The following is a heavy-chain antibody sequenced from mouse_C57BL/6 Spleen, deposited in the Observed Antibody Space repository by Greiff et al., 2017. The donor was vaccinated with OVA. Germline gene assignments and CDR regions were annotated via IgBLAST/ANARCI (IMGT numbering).Heavy chain of an antibody. D-gene: IGHD1-1*01. CDR3: ARSRGGSSPGWFAY. Sequence: VQLQQSGPELVKPGASVKIPCKASGYTFTDYNMDWVKQSHGKSLEWIGDINPNNGGTIYNQKFKGKATLTVDKSSSTAYMELRSLTSEDTAVYYGARSRGGSSPGWFAYWGQGTLVTVSA. CDR1: GYTFTDYN. J-gene: IGHJ3*01. CDR2: INPNNGGT. V-gene: IGHV1-18*01.